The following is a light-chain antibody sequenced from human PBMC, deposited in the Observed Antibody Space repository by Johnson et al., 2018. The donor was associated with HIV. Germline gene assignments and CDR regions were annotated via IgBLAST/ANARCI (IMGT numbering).Light chain of an antibody. V-gene: IGLV1-51*02. CDR3: GTWDSSLSAYV. CDR2: KNN. J-gene: IGLJ1*01. Sequence: QSVLTQPPSVSAAPGQKVTISCSTNSSNFGNDYVSWYQQLPGTAPKLLIYKNNKRPSGIPDRFSGSKSGTSATLGITGLQTGDEADYYCGTWDSSLSAYVLGTGTKVTVL. CDR1: SSNFGNDY.